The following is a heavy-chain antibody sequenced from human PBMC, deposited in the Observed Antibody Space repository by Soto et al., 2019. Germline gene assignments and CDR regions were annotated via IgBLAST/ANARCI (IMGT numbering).Heavy chain of an antibody. Sequence: SETLSLTCAVSGYSISSGYYWGWIRQPPGKGLEWIGSIYHSGSTYYNPSLKSRVTISVDTSKNQFSLKLSSVTAADTAVYYCAIDYYDSSGQFDYWGQGTLVTAPQ. J-gene: IGHJ4*02. CDR2: IYHSGST. CDR3: AIDYYDSSGQFDY. D-gene: IGHD3-22*01. V-gene: IGHV4-38-2*01. CDR1: GYSISSGYY.